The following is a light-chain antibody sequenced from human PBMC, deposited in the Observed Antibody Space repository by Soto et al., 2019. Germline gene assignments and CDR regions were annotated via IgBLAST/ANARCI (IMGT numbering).Light chain of an antibody. J-gene: IGKJ1*01. CDR3: QQYNNLPLT. V-gene: IGKV3-11*01. Sequence: EIVLTQSPATLSLSPGERATLSCRASQSVSSYLAWYQQKPGQAPRLLIYDASNRATGIPARFSGSGSGTEFTLSISSLQSEDFAVYYCQQYNNLPLTFGQGTKVDIK. CDR1: QSVSSY. CDR2: DAS.